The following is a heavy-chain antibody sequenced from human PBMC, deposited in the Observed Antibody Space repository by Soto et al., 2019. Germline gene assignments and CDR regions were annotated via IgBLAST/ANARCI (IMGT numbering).Heavy chain of an antibody. CDR2: IIPIFGTA. CDR3: ATLSPSAY. CDR1: GGTFSSYA. J-gene: IGHJ4*02. V-gene: IGHV1-69*13. Sequence: SVKVSCKASGGTFSSYAISWVRQAPGQGLEWMGGIIPIFGTANYAQKFQSRVTITADEPTSTAYMELSSLRSEDAAVYYCATLSPSAYWGQGTLVTVSS.